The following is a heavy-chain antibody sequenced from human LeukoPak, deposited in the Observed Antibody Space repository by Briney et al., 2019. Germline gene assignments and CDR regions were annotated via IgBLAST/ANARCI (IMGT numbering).Heavy chain of an antibody. CDR1: GFSFDDFA. CDR2: IRSKAYGGTT. Sequence: PGGSLRLSCSVSGFSFDDFAVSWLRQAPGKGLEWVGFIRSKAYGGTTEYAASVRGRFTISRDDSKSIAYPQMNSLKTEDTAMYYCSRGGGSGRYYFDYWGQGTLVTVSA. D-gene: IGHD6-19*01. CDR3: SRGGGSGRYYFDY. J-gene: IGHJ4*02. V-gene: IGHV3-49*03.